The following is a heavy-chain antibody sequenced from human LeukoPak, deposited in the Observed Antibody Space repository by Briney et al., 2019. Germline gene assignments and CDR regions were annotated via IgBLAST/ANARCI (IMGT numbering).Heavy chain of an antibody. Sequence: GGSLRLSCAASGFTFSSYAMHWVRQAPGKGLEWVAVISYDGSNKYYADSVKGRFTISRDNSKNTLYLQMNSLRAEDTAVYYCAKDSSTWGNRYFDYWGQGTLVTVSS. D-gene: IGHD2-2*01. J-gene: IGHJ4*02. CDR3: AKDSSTWGNRYFDY. V-gene: IGHV3-30-3*01. CDR1: GFTFSSYA. CDR2: ISYDGSNK.